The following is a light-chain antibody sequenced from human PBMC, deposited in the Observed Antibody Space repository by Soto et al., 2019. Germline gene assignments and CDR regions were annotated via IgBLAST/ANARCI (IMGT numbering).Light chain of an antibody. J-gene: IGLJ2*01. CDR3: AAWDDRLNGVV. CDR2: SNN. Sequence: QSVLTQPPSASGIPGQRVTISCSGSSSNIGSNTVNWSQQLPGTAPKLLIYSNNQRPSGVPDRFSCSKSGTSASLAISGLQSEDEADYYCAAWDDRLNGVVFGGGTKQTVL. CDR1: SSNIGSNT. V-gene: IGLV1-44*01.